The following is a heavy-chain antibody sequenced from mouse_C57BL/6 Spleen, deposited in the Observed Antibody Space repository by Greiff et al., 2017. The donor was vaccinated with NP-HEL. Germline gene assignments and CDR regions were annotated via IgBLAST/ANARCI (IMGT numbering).Heavy chain of an antibody. J-gene: IGHJ4*01. CDR3: TRGRDSSGRYAMDY. CDR2: IDPETGGT. V-gene: IGHV1-15*01. CDR1: GYTFTDYE. Sequence: VKLQQSGAELVRPGASVTLSCKASGYTFTDYEMHWVKQTPVHGLEWIGAIDPETGGTAYNQKFKGKAILTADKSSSTAYMELRSLTSEDSAVYYCTRGRDSSGRYAMDYWGQGTSVTVSS. D-gene: IGHD3-2*02.